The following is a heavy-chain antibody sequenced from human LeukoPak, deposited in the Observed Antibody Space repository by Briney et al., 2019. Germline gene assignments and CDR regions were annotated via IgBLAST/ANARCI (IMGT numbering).Heavy chain of an antibody. J-gene: IGHJ4*02. CDR1: GGSISSYY. CDR2: INHSGST. CDR3: ASRRRDGYNSYLGFDY. V-gene: IGHV4-34*01. D-gene: IGHD5-24*01. Sequence: SETLSLTCTVSGGSISSYYWSWIRQPPGKGLEWIGEINHSGSTNYNPSLKSRVTISVDTSKNQFSLKLSSVTAADTAVYYCASRRRDGYNSYLGFDYWGQGTLVTVSS.